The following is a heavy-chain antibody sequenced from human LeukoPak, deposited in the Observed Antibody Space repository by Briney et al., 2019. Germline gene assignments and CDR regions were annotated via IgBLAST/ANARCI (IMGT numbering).Heavy chain of an antibody. CDR3: AKLDVLPYFDF. CDR1: GFTFSSYW. V-gene: IGHV3-7*01. CDR2: IRQDGSEK. D-gene: IGHD3/OR15-3a*01. J-gene: IGHJ4*02. Sequence: GGSLRLSCAASGFTFSSYWMYWVRQAPGKGLEWVANIRQDGSEKYYVDSVRGRFTISRDNAKNSLYLQMNSLRAEDTAVYYCAKLDVLPYFDFWGQGTLVTVSS.